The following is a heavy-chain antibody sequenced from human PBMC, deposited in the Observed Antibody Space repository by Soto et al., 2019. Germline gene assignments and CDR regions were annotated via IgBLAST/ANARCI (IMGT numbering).Heavy chain of an antibody. Sequence: GGSLRLSCAASGFTFSRYAMSWVRQAPGKGLEWVSAISGSGGSTYYADSVKGRFTISRDNSKNTLYLQMNSLRAEDTAVYYYAKGSYDALYYFDYWRQGILVTVSS. D-gene: IGHD3-3*01. CDR2: ISGSGGST. J-gene: IGHJ4*02. CDR1: GFTFSRYA. CDR3: AKGSYDALYYFDY. V-gene: IGHV3-23*01.